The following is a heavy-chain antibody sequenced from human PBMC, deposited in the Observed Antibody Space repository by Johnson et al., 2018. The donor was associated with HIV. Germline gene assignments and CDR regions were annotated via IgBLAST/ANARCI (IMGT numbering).Heavy chain of an antibody. V-gene: IGHV3-30*04. CDR1: GFIFSSYA. CDR3: ARDSGAPGNDAFDI. D-gene: IGHD1-26*01. J-gene: IGHJ3*02. Sequence: QVQLVESGGGVVQPGRSLRLSCAASGFIFSSYAIHWVRQAPGKGLQWVAVIGFDGTTKYYADSLKGRFTISRNNSKNTLYLQMNSLRTEDTALYFCARDSGAPGNDAFDIWGQGTMVTISS. CDR2: IGFDGTTK.